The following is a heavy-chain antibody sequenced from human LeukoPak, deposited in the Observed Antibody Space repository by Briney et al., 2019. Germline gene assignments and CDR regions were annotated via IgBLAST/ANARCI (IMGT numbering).Heavy chain of an antibody. CDR3: AQGYYDFWSGYWERGQSWFDP. D-gene: IGHD3-3*01. CDR1: GYTFTSYD. J-gene: IGHJ5*02. CDR2: MNPNSGNT. V-gene: IGHV1-8*01. Sequence: GASVKVSCKASGYTFTSYDINWVRQATGQGLEWMGWMNPNSGNTGYAQKFQGRVTMTRNTSISTAYMELSSLRSEDTAVYYCAQGYYDFWSGYWERGQSWFDPWGQGTLVTVSS.